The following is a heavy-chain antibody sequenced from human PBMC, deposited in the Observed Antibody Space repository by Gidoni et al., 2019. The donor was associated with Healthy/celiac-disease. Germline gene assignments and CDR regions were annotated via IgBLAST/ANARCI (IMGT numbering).Heavy chain of an antibody. Sequence: EVQLLESGGGLVQPGGSLRLSCAASGFTFSSYALSWVRQAPGKGLEWVSAISGSGGSTYYADSVKGRFTISRDNSKNTLYLQMNSLRAEDTAVYYCAKDPSDYFYGDYPVGIYYYYYYMDVWGKGTTVTVSS. V-gene: IGHV3-23*01. CDR1: GFTFSSYA. CDR2: ISGSGGST. D-gene: IGHD4-17*01. CDR3: AKDPSDYFYGDYPVGIYYYYYYMDV. J-gene: IGHJ6*03.